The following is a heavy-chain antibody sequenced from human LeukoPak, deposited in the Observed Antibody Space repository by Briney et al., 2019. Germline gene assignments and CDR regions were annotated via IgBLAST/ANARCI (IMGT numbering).Heavy chain of an antibody. CDR1: GDSVSINSAA. J-gene: IGHJ5*02. CDR3: ARGEGQWPTEWFDP. V-gene: IGHV6-1*01. CDR2: TYYRSKWYN. D-gene: IGHD6-19*01. Sequence: SQTLSLTCAISGDSVSINSAAWNWIRQSPSRGLEWLGRTYYRSKWYNDYAVSVKSRITINPDTSKNQFSLQLNSVTPEDTAVYYCARGEGQWPTEWFDPWGQGTLVTVSS.